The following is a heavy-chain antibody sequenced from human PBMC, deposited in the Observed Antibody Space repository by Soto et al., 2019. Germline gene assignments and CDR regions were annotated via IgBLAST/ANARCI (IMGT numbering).Heavy chain of an antibody. D-gene: IGHD6-6*01. CDR3: ARVSSIAARRSYDS. J-gene: IGHJ4*02. CDR1: GYTFTIHD. V-gene: IGHV1-8*01. Sequence: GASVKVSCKASGYTFTIHDIHCVRQAPGQGLEWMAGLNPHSGKAAYAQRFQGRLTMTGNASTSTAYMELSGLRSEDTAMYYCARVSSIAARRSYDSWGQGTLVTVSS. CDR2: LNPHSGKA.